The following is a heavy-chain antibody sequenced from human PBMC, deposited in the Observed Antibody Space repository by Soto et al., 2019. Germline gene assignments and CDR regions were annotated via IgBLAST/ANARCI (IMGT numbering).Heavy chain of an antibody. V-gene: IGHV3-21*01. CDR1: GFTFSSYS. Sequence: GGSLRLSCAASGFTFSSYSMNWVRQAPGKGLEWVSSISSSSSYIYYADSVKGRFTISRDNAKNSLYLQMNSLRAEDTAVYYCARDLETSGYDGDYGDPQSFDYWGQGTLVTVSS. CDR2: ISSSSSYI. D-gene: IGHD4-17*01. J-gene: IGHJ4*02. CDR3: ARDLETSGYDGDYGDPQSFDY.